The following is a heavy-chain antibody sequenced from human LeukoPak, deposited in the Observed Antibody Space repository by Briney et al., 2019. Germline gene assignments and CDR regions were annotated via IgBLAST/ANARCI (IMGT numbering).Heavy chain of an antibody. D-gene: IGHD3-16*01. CDR1: GFSLSTSGMR. CDR3: ARSPMGYFDY. V-gene: IGHV2-70*04. J-gene: IGHJ4*02. CDR2: IDWDDDK. Sequence: SGPALVQPTPTLTLTCTFSGFSLSTSGMRVSWIRQPPGKALEWLALIDWDDDKFYSTSLKTRLTISKDTSKNQVVLTMTNMDTVDTATYYCARSPMGYFDYWGQGTLVTVSS.